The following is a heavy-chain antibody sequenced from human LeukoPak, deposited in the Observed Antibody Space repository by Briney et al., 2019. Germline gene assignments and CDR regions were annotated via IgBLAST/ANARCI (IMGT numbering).Heavy chain of an antibody. Sequence: PSETLSLTCAVSGYSISSGYYWGGIRQPPGKGLEWIGSIYHSGSTYYNPSLKRRVTISVDTSKNQFSLKLSSVTAADTAVYYCASEVSSVAAFDYWGQGTLVTVSS. D-gene: IGHD2-15*01. V-gene: IGHV4-38-2*01. CDR1: GYSISSGYY. CDR2: IYHSGST. J-gene: IGHJ4*02. CDR3: ASEVSSVAAFDY.